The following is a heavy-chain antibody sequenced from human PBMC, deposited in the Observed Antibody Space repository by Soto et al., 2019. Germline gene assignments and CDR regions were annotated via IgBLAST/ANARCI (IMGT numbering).Heavy chain of an antibody. V-gene: IGHV4-34*01. D-gene: IGHD6-25*01. CDR3: ARGRGYVYGSNFYGLDV. CDR1: RGSFSGFY. Sequence: SETLSLTCGVYRGSFSGFYWSWVRQTPGGGLEWIGEINHSGTTNYNPSFQNRVTISVDKSTNNFSLKMTSVTAADAAVYYCARGRGYVYGSNFYGLDVWGQGTTVTVS. J-gene: IGHJ6*02. CDR2: INHSGTT.